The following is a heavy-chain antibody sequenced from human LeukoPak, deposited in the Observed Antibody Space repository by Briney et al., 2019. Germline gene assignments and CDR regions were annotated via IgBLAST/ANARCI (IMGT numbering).Heavy chain of an antibody. D-gene: IGHD4-23*01. J-gene: IGHJ4*02. Sequence: SVKVSCKASGGTFSSYAISLVRQAPGQGLEWMGRIIPILGIANYAQKFQGRVTITADKSTSTAYMELSSLRSEDTAVYYCARDHWVGGQSDFDYWGQGTLVTVSS. CDR1: GGTFSSYA. V-gene: IGHV1-69*04. CDR3: ARDHWVGGQSDFDY. CDR2: IIPILGIA.